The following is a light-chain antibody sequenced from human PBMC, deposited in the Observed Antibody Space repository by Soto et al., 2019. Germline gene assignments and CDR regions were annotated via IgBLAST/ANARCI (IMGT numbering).Light chain of an antibody. CDR3: QQYGRSLT. Sequence: IVLTQSPGTLSLSPGERATLSCRASQSVTNSYLAWYQQKPGQAPRLFIYDASRSATGIPDRFSGSGSGTDFTLTISRLQPEDFAVYYCQQYGRSLTFGGGTKVEIK. CDR2: DAS. V-gene: IGKV3-20*01. CDR1: QSVTNSY. J-gene: IGKJ4*01.